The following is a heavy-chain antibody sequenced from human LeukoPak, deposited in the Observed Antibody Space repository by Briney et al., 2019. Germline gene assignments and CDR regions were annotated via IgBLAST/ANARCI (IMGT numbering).Heavy chain of an antibody. CDR3: ARRTAMDV. Sequence: GGSLRLSCAASGFTFNNYGMNWVRPAPGKGLEWVSVISGGGISTYYADSVKGRFTISRDNSKDTLYLQMNSLRAEDTAVYYCARRTAMDVWGQGTTVTVSS. V-gene: IGHV3-23*01. CDR1: GFTFNNYG. CDR2: ISGGGIST. J-gene: IGHJ6*02. D-gene: IGHD1-14*01.